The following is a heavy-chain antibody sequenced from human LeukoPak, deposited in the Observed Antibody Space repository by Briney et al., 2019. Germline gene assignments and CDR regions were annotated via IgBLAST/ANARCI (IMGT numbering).Heavy chain of an antibody. Sequence: ASVKVSCKASGYTFTSYGISWVRQAPGQGLDWMGWISAYNGNTNYAQKFQGRVTITADKSTSTAYMELSSLRSEDTAVYYCARSAADPPGYYYYYMDVWGKGTTVTVSS. J-gene: IGHJ6*03. D-gene: IGHD6-13*01. CDR3: ARSAADPPGYYYYYMDV. CDR1: GYTFTSYG. V-gene: IGHV1-18*01. CDR2: ISAYNGNT.